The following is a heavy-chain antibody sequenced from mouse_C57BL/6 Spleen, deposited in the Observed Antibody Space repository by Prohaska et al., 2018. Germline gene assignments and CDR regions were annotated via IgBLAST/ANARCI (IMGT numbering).Heavy chain of an antibody. Sequence: SCKASGYTFTDYEMHWVKQTPVHGLEWIGAIDPETGGTAYNQKFKGKAILTADKSSSTAYMELRSLTSEDSAVYYCTRGDYYPYFDYWGQGTTLTVSS. CDR1: GYTFTDYE. J-gene: IGHJ2*01. CDR3: TRGDYYPYFDY. CDR2: IDPETGGT. D-gene: IGHD1-1*01. V-gene: IGHV1-15*01.